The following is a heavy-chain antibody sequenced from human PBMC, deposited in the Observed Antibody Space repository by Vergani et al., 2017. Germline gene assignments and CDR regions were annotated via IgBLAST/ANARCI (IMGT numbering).Heavy chain of an antibody. CDR2: IHPADSDT. Sequence: EVQLVQSGAEVKKPGESLKISCQISGYSFTNYWIGWVRQMPGKGLEWMGIIHPADSDTRYSPSFQGQVTISVDKSISTAYLQRSSLRASDSAMYYCARLDGRDSSGSKYFDYWGQGTLVTVSP. J-gene: IGHJ4*02. CDR1: GYSFTNYW. V-gene: IGHV5-51*01. D-gene: IGHD3-22*01. CDR3: ARLDGRDSSGSKYFDY.